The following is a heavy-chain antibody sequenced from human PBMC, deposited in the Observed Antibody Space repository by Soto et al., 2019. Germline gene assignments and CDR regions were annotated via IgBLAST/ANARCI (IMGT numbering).Heavy chain of an antibody. D-gene: IGHD3-3*01. Sequence: GASVKVSFKASGGTFSSYAISWVRQAPGQGLEWMGGIIPIFGTANYAQKFQGRVTITADESTSTAYMELSSLRSEDTAVYYCARGAIFGVVLYYGMDVWGQGTTVTVSS. J-gene: IGHJ6*02. CDR2: IIPIFGTA. CDR3: ARGAIFGVVLYYGMDV. CDR1: GGTFSSYA. V-gene: IGHV1-69*13.